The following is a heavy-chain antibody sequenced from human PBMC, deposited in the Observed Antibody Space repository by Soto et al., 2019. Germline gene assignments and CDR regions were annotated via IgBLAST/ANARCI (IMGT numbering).Heavy chain of an antibody. D-gene: IGHD6-6*01. V-gene: IGHV3-23*01. CDR1: GFTFSSYA. CDR2: ISGSGGST. CDR3: AKDGAATRPDFLGYYNYYGMDV. J-gene: IGHJ6*02. Sequence: GGSLRLSCAASGFTFSSYAMSWVRQAPGKGLKWVSTISGSGGSTLYADSVKGRFTISRDNSKNTLYLQMNSLRAEDTAVYYCAKDGAATRPDFLGYYNYYGMDVWGQGTTVTVSS.